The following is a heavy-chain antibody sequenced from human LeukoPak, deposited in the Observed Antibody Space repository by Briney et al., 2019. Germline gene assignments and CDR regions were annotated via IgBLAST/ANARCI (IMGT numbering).Heavy chain of an antibody. J-gene: IGHJ4*02. CDR2: IHDSGST. V-gene: IGHV4-59*08. D-gene: IGHD2-21*02. CDR3: ARRGRNDYYFDY. CDR1: GGSISSYY. Sequence: SETLSLTCTVSGGSISSYYWSWIRQPPGKGLEWIGYIHDSGSTNYNPSLKSRSTISVDTSKDQFSLKLSSVTAADTAVYYCARRGRNDYYFDYWGQGTLVTVSS.